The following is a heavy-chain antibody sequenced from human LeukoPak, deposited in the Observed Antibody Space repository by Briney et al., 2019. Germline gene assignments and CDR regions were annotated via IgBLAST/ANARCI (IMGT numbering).Heavy chain of an antibody. CDR1: GYTFTGYY. V-gene: IGHV1-2*02. CDR2: INPNSGGT. CDR3: ARDPDYYGSGSYYNQNWFDP. Sequence: ASVKVSCKASGYTFTGYYMHWVRQAPGQGLEWMGWINPNSGGTNYAQKFQGRVTMTRDTSISTAYMELSRLRSDDTAVYYCARDPDYYGSGSYYNQNWFDPWGQGTLVTVSS. D-gene: IGHD3-10*01. J-gene: IGHJ5*02.